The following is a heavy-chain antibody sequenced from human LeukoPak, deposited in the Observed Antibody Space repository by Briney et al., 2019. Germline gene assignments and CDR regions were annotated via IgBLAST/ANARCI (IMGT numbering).Heavy chain of an antibody. J-gene: IGHJ4*02. CDR1: GGSISSYY. CDR2: IHYSGST. Sequence: SETLSLTCTVSGGSISSYYWSWIRQPPGKGLEWFGYIHYSGSTYYNPSLKSRVTISVDTSKNQFSLKLSSVTAADTAVYYCARLGNWNYRPDYWGQGTLVTVSS. CDR3: ARLGNWNYRPDY. D-gene: IGHD1-7*01. V-gene: IGHV4-59*08.